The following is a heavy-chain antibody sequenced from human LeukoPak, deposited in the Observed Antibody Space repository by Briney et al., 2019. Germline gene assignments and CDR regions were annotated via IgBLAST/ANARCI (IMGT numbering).Heavy chain of an antibody. D-gene: IGHD3-16*01. CDR1: GDSVSTNNVA. CDR2: TYYRSKWYN. J-gene: IGHJ4*02. CDR3: AREDLGAAYFDF. V-gene: IGHV6-1*01. Sequence: SQTLSLTCAISGDSVSTNNVAWNWIRQSPSRGLEWLGRTYYRSKWYNDYAVSAKSRITISPDTSKNQFSLQLNSATPDDTAVYYCAREDLGAAYFDFWGQGTLVTVSS.